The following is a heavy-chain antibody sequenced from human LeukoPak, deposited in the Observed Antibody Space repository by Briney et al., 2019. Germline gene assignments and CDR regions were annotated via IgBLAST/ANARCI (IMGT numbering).Heavy chain of an antibody. CDR2: ISYDGSNK. J-gene: IGHJ3*02. Sequence: GRSLRLSCAASGFTFSSYAMHWVRQAPGKGLEWVAVISYDGSNKYYADSVKGRFTISRDNSKNTLYLQMNSLRAEDTAVYYCAREGVGDPTGAFDIWGQGTMVTVSS. V-gene: IGHV3-30-3*01. D-gene: IGHD4-17*01. CDR3: AREGVGDPTGAFDI. CDR1: GFTFSSYA.